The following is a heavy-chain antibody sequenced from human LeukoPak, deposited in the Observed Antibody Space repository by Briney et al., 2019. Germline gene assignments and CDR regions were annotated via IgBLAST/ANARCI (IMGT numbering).Heavy chain of an antibody. CDR2: ITGKAGTT. J-gene: IGHJ6*02. CDR3: VKDTVTMLRGVISDYYHGMDV. CDR1: GFTFYDYA. V-gene: IGHV3-43*02. Sequence: GGSLRLSCAASGFTFYDYAMQWVRQAPGKGLEWISLITGKAGTTKYADSVKGRFTISRDNSKRLLYLQMNSLTTEDSGLYYCVKDTVTMLRGVISDYYHGMDVWGRGTTVIVSS. D-gene: IGHD3-10*01.